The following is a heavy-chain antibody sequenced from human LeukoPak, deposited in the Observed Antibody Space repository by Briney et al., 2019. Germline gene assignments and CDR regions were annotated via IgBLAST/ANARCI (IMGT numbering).Heavy chain of an antibody. J-gene: IGHJ4*02. Sequence: GXSLRLSCAASGFTFSSNYMTWVRQAPGKGLEWVAVLYSGGLTYYSDSVKGRFTISGDSSKNTLYLQMNSLRVEDTAVYYCARSTIGPTPDYWGQGALVTVSS. CDR1: GFTFSSNY. CDR2: LYSGGLT. V-gene: IGHV3-66*02. CDR3: ARSTIGPTPDY. D-gene: IGHD1-1*01.